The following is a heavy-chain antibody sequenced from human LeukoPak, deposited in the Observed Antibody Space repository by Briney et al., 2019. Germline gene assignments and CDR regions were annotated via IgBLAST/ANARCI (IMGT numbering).Heavy chain of an antibody. J-gene: IGHJ5*02. Sequence: SETLSLTCTVSGGSISSGGYYWSWIRQHPGQGLVWIGYIYYSGSTYYNPFLRSRITISVDTSKNQFSLKLSSVTAADTAVYYCARLVPAAILGYWFDPWGQGTLVTVSS. D-gene: IGHD2-2*02. CDR3: ARLVPAAILGYWFDP. CDR2: IYYSGST. CDR1: GGSISSGGYY. V-gene: IGHV4-31*03.